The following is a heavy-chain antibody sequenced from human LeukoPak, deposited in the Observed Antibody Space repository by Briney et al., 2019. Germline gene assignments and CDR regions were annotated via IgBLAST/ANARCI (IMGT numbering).Heavy chain of an antibody. CDR2: IYYSGST. V-gene: IGHV4-59*01. CDR3: AGGIVGATIYFDY. Sequence: SETLSLTCTVSGGSISSYYWSWIREPPGKGLEWIGYIYYSGSTNYNPSLKSRVTISVDTSKNQFSLKLSSVTAADTAVYYCAGGIVGATIYFDYWGQGTLVTVSS. D-gene: IGHD1-26*01. J-gene: IGHJ4*02. CDR1: GGSISSYY.